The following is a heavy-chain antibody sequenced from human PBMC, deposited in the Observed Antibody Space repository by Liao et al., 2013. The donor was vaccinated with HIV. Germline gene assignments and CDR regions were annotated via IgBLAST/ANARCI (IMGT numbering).Heavy chain of an antibody. Sequence: QVQLQQWGAGLLKPSETLSLTCAVYGGSFSGYYWSWIRQPPGKGLEWIGEINHSGSTNYNPSLKSRVTISVDTSKIQFSLKLSSVTAADTAVYYCARAANEGDIWGQGDNGHRLF. J-gene: IGHJ3*02. D-gene: IGHD6-25*01. CDR2: INHSGST. CDR3: ARAANEGDI. V-gene: IGHV4-34*01. CDR1: GGSFSGYY.